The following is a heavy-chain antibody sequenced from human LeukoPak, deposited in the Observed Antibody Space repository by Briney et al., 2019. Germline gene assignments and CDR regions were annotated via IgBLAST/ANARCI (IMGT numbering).Heavy chain of an antibody. CDR2: IYTSGST. CDR1: GGSISSYY. D-gene: IGHD4-17*01. J-gene: IGHJ5*02. Sequence: SETLSLTCTVSGGSISSYYWSWIRQPAGKGLEWIGRIYTSGSTNYNPSLKSRVTMPVDTSKNQFSLKLSSVTAADTAVYYCARDGKDYGDYGWFDPWGQGTLVTVSS. CDR3: ARDGKDYGDYGWFDP. V-gene: IGHV4-4*07.